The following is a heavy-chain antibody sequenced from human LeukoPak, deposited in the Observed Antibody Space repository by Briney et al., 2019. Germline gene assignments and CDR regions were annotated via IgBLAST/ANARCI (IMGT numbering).Heavy chain of an antibody. CDR2: INHSGST. CDR3: AAYSSSGFDY. CDR1: GGSFSGYY. D-gene: IGHD6-13*01. J-gene: IGHJ4*02. V-gene: IGHV4-34*01. Sequence: SETLSLTCAVYGGSFSGYYWSWIRQLPGKGLEWIGEINHSGSTNYNPSLKSRVTISVDTSKNQFSLKLSSVTAADTAVYYCAAYSSSGFDYWGQGTLVTVSS.